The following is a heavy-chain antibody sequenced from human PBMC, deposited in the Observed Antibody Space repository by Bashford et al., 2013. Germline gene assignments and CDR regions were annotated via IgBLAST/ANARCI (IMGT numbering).Heavy chain of an antibody. D-gene: IGHD6-13*01. CDR3: ARFGAATLQSPQFDY. CDR2: IHSDNSQT. CDR1: GNSFTNTW. V-gene: IGHV5-51*01. Sequence: GESLKISCQDSGNSFTNTWIGWVRQMPGKGLEWMGIIHSDNSQTHYSPSFQGQVTISVDRSMSTAYLQWSSLKASDTAMYYCARFGAATLQSPQFDYWGQGTLVTVSS. J-gene: IGHJ4*02.